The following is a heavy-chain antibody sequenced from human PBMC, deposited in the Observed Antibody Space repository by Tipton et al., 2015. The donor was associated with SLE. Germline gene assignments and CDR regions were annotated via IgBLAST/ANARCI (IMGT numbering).Heavy chain of an antibody. CDR2: IYNSGNT. CDR3: ARESYYGSPESYFDY. J-gene: IGHJ4*02. CDR1: GGSITSGTYY. D-gene: IGHD1-26*01. Sequence: TLSLTCTVSGGSITSGTYYWSWIRQPAGKALEWIGRIYNSGNTNYNPSLKSRVTISVDTSKNQIFLRLISVTAADTAVYYCARESYYGSPESYFDYWGRGALVTVSS. V-gene: IGHV4-61*02.